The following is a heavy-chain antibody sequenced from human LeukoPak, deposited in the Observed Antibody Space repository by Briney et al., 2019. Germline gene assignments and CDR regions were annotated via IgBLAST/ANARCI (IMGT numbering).Heavy chain of an antibody. CDR1: GYTFTGYY. Sequence: EASVKVSCKASGYTFTGYYMHWVRQAPGQGLEWMGWINPNSGGTNYAQKFQGRVTMTRDTSISTAYMELSRLRSDDTAVYYCAREAKRTVAGVEYFQHWGQGTLVTVSS. CDR3: AREAKRTVAGVEYFQH. D-gene: IGHD6-19*01. V-gene: IGHV1-2*02. CDR2: INPNSGGT. J-gene: IGHJ1*01.